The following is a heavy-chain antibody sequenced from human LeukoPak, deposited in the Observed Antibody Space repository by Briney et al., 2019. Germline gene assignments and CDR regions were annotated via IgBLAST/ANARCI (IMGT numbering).Heavy chain of an antibody. CDR2: INPNSGGT. CDR3: ARDQPFGGTNNYDY. V-gene: IGHV1-2*02. D-gene: IGHD3-16*01. CDR1: GYTFTGYY. Sequence: GASVKVSCKASGYTFTGYYMHWVRQAPGQGLEWMGWINPNSGGTNYAQKFQGRVTMTRDTSISTAYMELSRLRSDDTAVYYCARDQPFGGTNNYDYWGQGSLVTVSS. J-gene: IGHJ4*02.